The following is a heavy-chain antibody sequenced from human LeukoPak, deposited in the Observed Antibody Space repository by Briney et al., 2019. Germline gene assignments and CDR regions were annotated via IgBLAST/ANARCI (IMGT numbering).Heavy chain of an antibody. V-gene: IGHV4-61*01. CDR2: IYSSGST. CDR1: GDSTSSDRYY. J-gene: IGHJ5*02. CDR3: ARDASDSSGWYWFDP. D-gene: IGHD6-19*01. Sequence: SETLSLTCTVSGDSTSSDRYYGGWVRQPPGKGLEWIGYIYSSGSTNYNSSLKSRVTISVDTSKNQFSLKLSSVTAADMAVYYCARDASDSSGWYWFDPWGQGTLVTVSS.